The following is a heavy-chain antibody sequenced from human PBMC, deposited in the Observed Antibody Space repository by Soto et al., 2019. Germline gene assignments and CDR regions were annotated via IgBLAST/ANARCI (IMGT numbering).Heavy chain of an antibody. CDR2: ISYDGSDK. Sequence: HPGGSLRLSCAASGFIFNNYGMHWVRQAPGKGLEWVAVISYDGSDKDYADSVKGRFTISRDNSKNTLNLQMNSLRAEDTAVYYCTKRAYCSSASCCFDYWGQGTLVTVSS. CDR3: TKRAYCSSASCCFDY. J-gene: IGHJ4*02. CDR1: GFIFNNYG. D-gene: IGHD2-2*01. V-gene: IGHV3-30*18.